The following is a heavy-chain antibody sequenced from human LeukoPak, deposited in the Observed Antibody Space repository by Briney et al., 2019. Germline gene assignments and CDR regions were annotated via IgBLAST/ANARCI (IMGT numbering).Heavy chain of an antibody. D-gene: IGHD2-8*02. J-gene: IGHJ4*02. V-gene: IGHV3-23*01. Sequence: PGGSLRLSCAASGFTFVMSWVRQAPGKGLEWVSSISGSGVYKYYTDSVKGRFTISRDNSKNTLYVRMNSLRAEDTAVYYCAKVSCTGGTCSSLDYWGQGTLATVSS. CDR3: AKVSCTGGTCSSLDY. CDR2: ISGSGVYK. CDR1: GFTFV.